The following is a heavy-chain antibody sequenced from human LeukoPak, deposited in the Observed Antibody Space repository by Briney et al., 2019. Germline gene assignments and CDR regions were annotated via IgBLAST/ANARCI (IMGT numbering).Heavy chain of an antibody. CDR2: ISGSGGST. V-gene: IGHV3-23*01. Sequence: GGSLRLSCAASGFTFSSYGMSWVRQAPGKGLEWVSAISGSGGSTYYADSVKGRFTISRDNSKNTLYLQMNSLRAEDTAVYYCAKDGKHDSSGYYSRFDYWSQGTLVTVSS. D-gene: IGHD3-22*01. J-gene: IGHJ4*02. CDR3: AKDGKHDSSGYYSRFDY. CDR1: GFTFSSYG.